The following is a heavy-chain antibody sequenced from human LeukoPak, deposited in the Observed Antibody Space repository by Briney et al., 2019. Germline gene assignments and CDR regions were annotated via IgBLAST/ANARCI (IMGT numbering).Heavy chain of an antibody. Sequence: ASVKVSCKTSGYTFTNYTIHWVRQAPGQRLEWMGWISPNNGITKYSQKFQGRVTISRDTSASTAYVEVSSLRSEDTAVYYCARLGCSSPGCYVYAFDIWGPGTMVIVSS. CDR1: GYTFTNYT. CDR2: ISPNNGIT. J-gene: IGHJ3*02. CDR3: ARLGCSSPGCYVYAFDI. D-gene: IGHD2-2*01. V-gene: IGHV1-3*01.